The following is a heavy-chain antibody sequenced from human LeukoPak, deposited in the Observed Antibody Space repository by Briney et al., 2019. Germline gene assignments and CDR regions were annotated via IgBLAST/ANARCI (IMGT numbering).Heavy chain of an antibody. CDR3: AKVLGYCSGGSCSPMYYFDY. D-gene: IGHD2-15*01. Sequence: GGSLRLSCAASGFTFSSYAMSWVRQAPGKGLEWVSAISGSGGSTYYADSVKGRFTISRDNSKNTLYLQMNSLRAEDTAVYYCAKVLGYCSGGSCSPMYYFDYWGQGTLVTVSS. J-gene: IGHJ4*02. CDR1: GFTFSSYA. V-gene: IGHV3-23*01. CDR2: ISGSGGST.